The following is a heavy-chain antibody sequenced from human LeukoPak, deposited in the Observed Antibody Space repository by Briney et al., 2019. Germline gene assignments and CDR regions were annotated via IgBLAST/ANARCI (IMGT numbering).Heavy chain of an antibody. D-gene: IGHD2-21*01. CDR2: ISGSGGDT. J-gene: IGHJ4*02. CDR3: AKGAAGTLVGHYFDS. CDR1: GFTFSSYA. V-gene: IGHV3-23*01. Sequence: QPGGSLRLSCAASGFTFSSYAMSWVRQAPGKGLEWVSSISGSGGDTHYADSVKGRFSISRDNSKNTLYVQMNSLGAEDTAVYYCAKGAAGTLVGHYFDSWGQGALATVSS.